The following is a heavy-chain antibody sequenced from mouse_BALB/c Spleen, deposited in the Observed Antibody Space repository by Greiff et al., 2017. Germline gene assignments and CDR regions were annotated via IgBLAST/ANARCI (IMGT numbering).Heavy chain of an antibody. CDR2: ISYDGSN. J-gene: IGHJ3*01. CDR1: GYSITSGYY. D-gene: IGHD2-3*01. Sequence: EVKLMESGPGLVKPSQSLSLTCSVTGYSITSGYYWNWILQFPGNKLEWMGYISYDGSNNYNPSLKNRISITRDTSKNQFFLKLNSVTTEDTATYYCARDRDYEGFAYWGQGTLVTVSA. V-gene: IGHV3-6*02. CDR3: ARDRDYEGFAY.